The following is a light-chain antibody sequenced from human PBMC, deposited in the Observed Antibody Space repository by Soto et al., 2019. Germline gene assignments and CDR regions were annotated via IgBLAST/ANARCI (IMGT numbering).Light chain of an antibody. CDR3: QQRNIWPPVT. V-gene: IGKV3-11*01. Sequence: EIVLTQSPDTLSLSPGERATLSCWASHSVTTHLAWFQQRPGQTPRLLIYDASTRAPGIPARFSGSGSGTDFTLTISSLEPEDSAVYYCQQRNIWPPVTFGQGTRLEIK. J-gene: IGKJ5*01. CDR1: HSVTTH. CDR2: DAS.